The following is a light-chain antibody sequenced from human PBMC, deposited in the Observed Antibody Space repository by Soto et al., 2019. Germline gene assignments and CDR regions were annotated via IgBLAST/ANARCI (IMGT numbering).Light chain of an antibody. V-gene: IGLV2-14*01. CDR3: SSYTSSSNLYV. Sequence: QSALTQPASVSGSPVQSITISCTGTSSDVGGYNYVSWYQQHPGKAPKLLIYDVSNRTSGVSNRFSGSNSGNTASLTISGLQAEDEADYYCSSYTSSSNLYVFGTGTKLTVL. J-gene: IGLJ1*01. CDR2: DVS. CDR1: SSDVGGYNY.